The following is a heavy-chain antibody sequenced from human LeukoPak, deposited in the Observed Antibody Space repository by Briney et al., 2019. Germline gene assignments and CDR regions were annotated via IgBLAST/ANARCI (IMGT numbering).Heavy chain of an antibody. CDR1: GGSISSYY. D-gene: IGHD2-15*01. V-gene: IGHV4-59*08. J-gene: IGHJ4*02. CDR2: IYYSGST. CDR3: ASSAKNGYDY. Sequence: PSETLSLTCTVSGGSISSYYWSWIRQPPGKGLEWIGYIYYSGSTNYNPSLKSRVTISVDTSKNQFSLKLSSVTAVDTAVYYCASSAKNGYDYWGQGTLVTVSS.